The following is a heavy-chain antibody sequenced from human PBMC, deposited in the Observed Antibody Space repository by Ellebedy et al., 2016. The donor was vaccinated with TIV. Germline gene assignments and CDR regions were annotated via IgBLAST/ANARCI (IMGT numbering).Heavy chain of an antibody. CDR3: ARRYQLHPGYYYGMDV. CDR2: ISYDGSNK. CDR1: GFTFSSYA. D-gene: IGHD2-2*01. Sequence: GGSLRLXXAASGFTFSSYAMHWVRQAPGKGLEWVAVISYDGSNKYYADSVKGRFTISRDNSKNTLYLQMNSLRAEDTAVYYCARRYQLHPGYYYGMDVWGQGTTVTVSS. J-gene: IGHJ6*02. V-gene: IGHV3-30-3*01.